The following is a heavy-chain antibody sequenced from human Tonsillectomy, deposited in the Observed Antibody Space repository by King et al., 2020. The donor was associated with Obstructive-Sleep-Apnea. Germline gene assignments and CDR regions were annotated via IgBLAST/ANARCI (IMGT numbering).Heavy chain of an antibody. Sequence: VQLVESGGGLVQPGGSLRLSCAASGFTFSSYVMSWVRQAPGKGLAWVSGISGSGGSTYYADSVKGRFTISRDNSKNTLYLHMNSLRAEDTAVYYCAKGGGLSYYGSGSYSDYWGQGTLVTVSS. J-gene: IGHJ4*02. V-gene: IGHV3-23*04. CDR1: GFTFSSYV. CDR2: ISGSGGST. D-gene: IGHD3-10*01. CDR3: AKGGGLSYYGSGSYSDY.